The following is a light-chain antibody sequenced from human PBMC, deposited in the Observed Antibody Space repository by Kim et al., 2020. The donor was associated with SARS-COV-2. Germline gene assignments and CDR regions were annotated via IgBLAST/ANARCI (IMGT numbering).Light chain of an antibody. J-gene: IGLJ2*01. CDR3: KSRDSSGNLLV. CDR1: SLRTYD. V-gene: IGLV3-19*01. Sequence: ALGKTVRITCQGDSLRTYDASWYQQKPGQAPVLVIYGKNNRPSGIPDRFSGSSSGNTASLTITGAQAEDEADYYCKSRDSSGNLLVFGGGTQLTVL. CDR2: GKN.